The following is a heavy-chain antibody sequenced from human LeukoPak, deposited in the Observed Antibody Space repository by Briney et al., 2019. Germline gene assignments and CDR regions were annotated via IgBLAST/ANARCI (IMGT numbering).Heavy chain of an antibody. CDR1: GFTVSSNY. Sequence: PGGSLRLSCAASGFTVSSNYMSWVRQAPGKGLEWVSVIYSGGGGTYYADSVKGRFSISRDNSKNTLYLQMNSLRAEDTAVYYCARARNNYDSSGYSALDYWGQGTLVTVSS. CDR2: IYSGGGGT. CDR3: ARARNNYDSSGYSALDY. V-gene: IGHV3-66*01. J-gene: IGHJ4*02. D-gene: IGHD3-22*01.